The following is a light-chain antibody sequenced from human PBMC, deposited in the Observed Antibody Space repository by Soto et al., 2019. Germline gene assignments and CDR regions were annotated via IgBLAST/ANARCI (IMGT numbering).Light chain of an antibody. V-gene: IGKV3-11*01. CDR3: QQRSNWPIT. J-gene: IGKJ5*01. CDR1: QSVSSY. CDR2: DAS. Sequence: EIVLTQSPATLSLSPGERATLSCRASQSVSSYLAWYQQKPGQAPRLLIYDASNRATGIPARFSGSGSGTDFTLTISSLESEDLAVYYCQQRSNWPITFGQGKRLEIK.